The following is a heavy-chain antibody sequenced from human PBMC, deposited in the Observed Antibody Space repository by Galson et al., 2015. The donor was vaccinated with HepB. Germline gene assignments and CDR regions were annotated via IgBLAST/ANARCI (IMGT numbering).Heavy chain of an antibody. CDR1: GYTFTGYY. J-gene: IGHJ6*03. CDR3: ARGHGSGSYYNANYYYYYMDV. V-gene: IGHV1-2*06. D-gene: IGHD3-10*01. CDR2: INPNSGGT. Sequence: SVKVSCKASGYTFTGYYMHWVRQAPGQGLEWMGRINPNSGGTNYAQKFQGRVTMTRDTSISTAYMELSRLRSDDTAVYYCARGHGSGSYYNANYYYYYMDVWGKGTTVTVSS.